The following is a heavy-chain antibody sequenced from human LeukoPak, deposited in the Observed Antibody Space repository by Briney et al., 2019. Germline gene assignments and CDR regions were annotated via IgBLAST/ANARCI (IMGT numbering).Heavy chain of an antibody. D-gene: IGHD1-26*01. Sequence: PSETLSLTCAVYGGSFSGYYWNWIRQPPGKGLEWIGEMNHSGRSNYSPSLKSRVTISVDTSKKQFSLKLSSVTAADTAVYYCARPKMGATSPALLWGQGTLVTVSS. CDR3: ARPKMGATSPALL. CDR1: GGSFSGYY. J-gene: IGHJ4*02. V-gene: IGHV4-34*01. CDR2: MNHSGRS.